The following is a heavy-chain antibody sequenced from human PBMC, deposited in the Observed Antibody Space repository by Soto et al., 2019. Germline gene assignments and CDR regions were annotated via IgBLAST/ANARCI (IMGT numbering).Heavy chain of an antibody. CDR1: GFTFNSYT. J-gene: IGHJ3*02. D-gene: IGHD3-10*01. V-gene: IGHV3-21*01. Sequence: GGSLRLSCAASGFTFNSYTMNWVRQPPGKGLEWVSSISAGGRSIYYTDSLKGRSTVSRDNSKNSLYLQMNSLRVDVSAVHYCARSTPGNPFDIWGQGTMVTVSS. CDR2: ISAGGRSI. CDR3: ARSTPGNPFDI.